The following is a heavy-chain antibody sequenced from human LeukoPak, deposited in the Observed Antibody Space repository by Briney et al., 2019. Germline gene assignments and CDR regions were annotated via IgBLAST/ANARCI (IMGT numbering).Heavy chain of an antibody. D-gene: IGHD3-3*01. J-gene: IGHJ4*02. CDR2: IRSKANSYAT. CDR3: AKDGKSSYYDLDS. Sequence: GGSLRLSCAASGFTFSGSAMHWVRQASGKGLEWVGRIRSKANSYATAYAASVKGRFTISRDDSKNTLYLQMNSLRAEDTAVYYCAKDGKSSYYDLDSWGQGTLVTVSS. CDR1: GFTFSGSA. V-gene: IGHV3-73*01.